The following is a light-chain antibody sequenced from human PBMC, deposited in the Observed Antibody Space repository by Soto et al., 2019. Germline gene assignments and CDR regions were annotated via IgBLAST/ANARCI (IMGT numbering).Light chain of an antibody. J-gene: IGLJ2*01. CDR3: CSYTTTSTFV. Sequence: QSALTQPASVSGSPGQSITISCTGTSSDIGAYDYVSWHQQHPGKAPKLMIYEVFRRPSGISDRFSGSKSGNTASLTISGLQAEDEADYYCCSYTTTSTFVFGGGTNVTVL. CDR1: SSDIGAYDY. V-gene: IGLV2-14*03. CDR2: EVF.